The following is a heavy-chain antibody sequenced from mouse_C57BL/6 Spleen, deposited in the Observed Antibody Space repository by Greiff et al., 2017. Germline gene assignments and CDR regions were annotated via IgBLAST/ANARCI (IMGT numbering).Heavy chain of an antibody. CDR1: GFSLTSYG. Sequence: VKLEESGPGLVAPSQSLSITCTVSGFSLTSYGVHWVRQPPGKGLEWLVVIWSDGSTTYNSALKSRLSISKDNSKSQVFLKMNSLQTDDTAMYYCARESTYYGSSYGYFDVWGTGTTVTVSS. J-gene: IGHJ1*03. CDR3: ARESTYYGSSYGYFDV. V-gene: IGHV2-6*03. D-gene: IGHD1-1*01. CDR2: IWSDGST.